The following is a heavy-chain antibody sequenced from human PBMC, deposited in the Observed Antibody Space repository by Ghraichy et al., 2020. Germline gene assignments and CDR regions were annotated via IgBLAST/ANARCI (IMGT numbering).Heavy chain of an antibody. CDR1: GFTLSSYG. Sequence: GESLNISCGASGFTLSSYGMNWVRQAPGKGLEWVSYITTSSNIYHADSVKGRFTISRDNAKNSLYLQMNSLRAEDTAVYYCARDQGHDFWSGYYDCWGQGTLVTVSS. J-gene: IGHJ4*02. D-gene: IGHD3-3*01. CDR2: ITTSSNI. CDR3: ARDQGHDFWSGYYDC. V-gene: IGHV3-48*01.